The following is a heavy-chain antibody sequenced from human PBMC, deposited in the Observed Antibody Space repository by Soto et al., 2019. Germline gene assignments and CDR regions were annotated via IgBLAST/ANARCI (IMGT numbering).Heavy chain of an antibody. CDR1: GNSVSSYW. CDR3: ARAVGTGFSYYYGMDV. J-gene: IGHJ6*02. D-gene: IGHD6-13*01. Sequence: GESLKISCKASGNSVSSYWIAWVRQVPGKGLEWMRIISAGDSDTRYSPSFQGQVTISADKSISTAYLQWSSLKASDTAMYYCARAVGTGFSYYYGMDVWGQGTTVTVSS. V-gene: IGHV5-51*01. CDR2: ISAGDSDT.